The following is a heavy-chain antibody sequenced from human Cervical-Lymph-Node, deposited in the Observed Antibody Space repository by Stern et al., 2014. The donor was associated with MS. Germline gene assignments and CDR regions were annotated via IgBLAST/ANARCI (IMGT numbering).Heavy chain of an antibody. CDR3: MGVGDAMHV. J-gene: IGHJ6*02. V-gene: IGHV3-30*03. Sequence: VQLVESGGGVVQPGRSLTLSCAASGFSLSNSGMHLVRQAPGKGLEWVAVMSFVGGNKKYGDSVKGRFSISRDMANNTLFLQMNSLRPEDTAVYYCMGVGDAMHVWGQGTTVIVSS. CDR1: GFSLSNSG. CDR2: MSFVGGNK.